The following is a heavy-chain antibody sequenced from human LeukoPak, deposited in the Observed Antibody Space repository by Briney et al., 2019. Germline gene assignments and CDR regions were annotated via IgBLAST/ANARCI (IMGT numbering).Heavy chain of an antibody. CDR2: IFYSGSA. CDR1: GGSIRNYF. D-gene: IGHD3-22*01. J-gene: IGHJ4*02. V-gene: IGHV4-59*01. Sequence: SETLSLTCSVSGGSIRNYFWSWIRQPAGKGLEWIGYIFYSGSANCNPSLKSRVTISVDTSKNQFSLKLSSVTAADTAVYYCARDYYDSSGYYRGFDYWGQGTLVTVSS. CDR3: ARDYYDSSGYYRGFDY.